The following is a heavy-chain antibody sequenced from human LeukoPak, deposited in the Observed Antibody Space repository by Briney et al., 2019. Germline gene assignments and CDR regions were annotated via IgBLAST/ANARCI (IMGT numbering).Heavy chain of an antibody. CDR2: IYTSGST. J-gene: IGHJ4*02. D-gene: IGHD2-15*01. V-gene: IGHV4-61*02. Sequence: SQTLSLTCTVSGGSISSGSYYWSWIRQPAGKGLEWIGRIYTSGSTNYNPSLKSRVTISVDTSKNQFSLKLSSVTAADTAVYYCATGSVIRYYFDYWGQGTLVTVSS. CDR3: ATGSVIRYYFDY. CDR1: GGSISSGSYY.